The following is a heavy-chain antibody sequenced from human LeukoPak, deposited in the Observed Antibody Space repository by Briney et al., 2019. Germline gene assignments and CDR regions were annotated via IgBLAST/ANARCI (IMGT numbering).Heavy chain of an antibody. Sequence: PGGSLRLSCAASGFTFGSYVMHWVRQAPGKGLEWVANIKQDGSEKYYVDSVKGRFTISRDNAKNSLYLQMNSLRAEDTAVYYCARVGDYGDYGWFDPWGQGTLVTVSS. D-gene: IGHD4-17*01. CDR1: GFTFGSYV. V-gene: IGHV3-7*01. CDR3: ARVGDYGDYGWFDP. J-gene: IGHJ5*02. CDR2: IKQDGSEK.